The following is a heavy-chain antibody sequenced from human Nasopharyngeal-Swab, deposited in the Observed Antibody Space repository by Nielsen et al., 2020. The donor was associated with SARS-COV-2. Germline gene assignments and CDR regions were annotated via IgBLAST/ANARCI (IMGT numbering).Heavy chain of an antibody. D-gene: IGHD1-1*01. J-gene: IGHJ6*03. CDR1: GFTFSTYA. CDR2: IDAGGANT. Sequence: GESLKISCAASGFTFSTYAMTWVRQAPGKGLEWVSTIDAGGANTFYADSVKGRFTISRDNSKNTLYLQMNSLRAEDTAVYYCASTSRGRQGGLLDRYYYYMDVWGKGTTVTVSS. V-gene: IGHV3-23*01. CDR3: ASTSRGRQGGLLDRYYYYMDV.